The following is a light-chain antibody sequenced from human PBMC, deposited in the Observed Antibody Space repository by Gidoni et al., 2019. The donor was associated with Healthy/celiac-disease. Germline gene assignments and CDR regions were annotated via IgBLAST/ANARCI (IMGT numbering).Light chain of an antibody. CDR3: SSYTSSSTLV. CDR1: SSDVGCYNY. J-gene: IGLJ2*01. Sequence: QSALTPPASVSGSPGRSIPISCPGTSSDVGCYNYVSWYQQHPGKAPTLMIYDVSNRPSGVSNRSSGSKSGNTASLTISGLQAEDEADYYCSSYTSSSTLVFGGGTKLTVL. CDR2: DVS. V-gene: IGLV2-14*01.